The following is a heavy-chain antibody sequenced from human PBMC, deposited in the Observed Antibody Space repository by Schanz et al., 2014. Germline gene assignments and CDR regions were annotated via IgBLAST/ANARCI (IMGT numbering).Heavy chain of an antibody. J-gene: IGHJ4*02. D-gene: IGHD3-3*01. CDR1: GYIFINSG. Sequence: QIQLVQSGPEVKKPGATVKVSCKASGYIFINSGISWVRQAPGQGLEWMGWISVYNHNKEYDQKYQGRVTMTTDTSTGTAYMALTDLRSDDTAVYYCARDRRFVDRDDLYYFDSWGQGTLVTVSS. V-gene: IGHV1-18*01. CDR2: ISVYNHNK. CDR3: ARDRRFVDRDDLYYFDS.